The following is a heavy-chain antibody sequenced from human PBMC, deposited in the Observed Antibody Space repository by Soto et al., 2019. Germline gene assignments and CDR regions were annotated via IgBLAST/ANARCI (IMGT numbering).Heavy chain of an antibody. J-gene: IGHJ6*02. CDR2: IYHSGST. Sequence: TLSLTCAVSGGSISSGGYSWSWIRQPPGKGLEWIGYIYHSGSTYYNPSLKSRVTISVDRSKNQFSLKLSSVTAADTAVYYCARENYDSSGYYPGPLSGYYYGMDVWGQGTTVTVSS. V-gene: IGHV4-30-2*01. D-gene: IGHD3-22*01. CDR3: ARENYDSSGYYPGPLSGYYYGMDV. CDR1: GGSISSGGYS.